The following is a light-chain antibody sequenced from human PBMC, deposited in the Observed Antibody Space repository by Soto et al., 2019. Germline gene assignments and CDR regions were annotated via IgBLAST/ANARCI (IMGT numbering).Light chain of an antibody. Sequence: SPGTLSLSPGDRATLSCRASQTVTSDYLAWYQQRRGQAPRLLIYGSASRAAGIPDRFSGSGSGTDFTLTISSLEPEDFAVYYCHQYVTSPITFGRGTRLEIK. CDR3: HQYVTSPIT. CDR1: QTVTSDY. V-gene: IGKV3-20*01. J-gene: IGKJ5*01. CDR2: GSA.